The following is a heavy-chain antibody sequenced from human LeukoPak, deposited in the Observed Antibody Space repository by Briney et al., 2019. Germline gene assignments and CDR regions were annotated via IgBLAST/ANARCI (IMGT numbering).Heavy chain of an antibody. V-gene: IGHV3-33*01. J-gene: IGHJ4*02. Sequence: PGGSLRLSCAASGFTFSSYGMHWVRQAPGKGLEWVAVIWYDGSNKYYADSVKGRFTISRDNAKNSLYLQMNSLRAEDTAVYYCARDYQDGSGSYIGLIDYWGQGTLVTVSS. CDR2: IWYDGSNK. CDR3: ARDYQDGSGSYIGLIDY. D-gene: IGHD3-10*01. CDR1: GFTFSSYG.